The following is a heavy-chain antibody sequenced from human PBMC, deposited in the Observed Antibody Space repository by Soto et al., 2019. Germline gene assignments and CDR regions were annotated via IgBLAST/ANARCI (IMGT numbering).Heavy chain of an antibody. CDR3: ARALHYYDSSGYYLTSQRICYFDY. D-gene: IGHD3-22*01. J-gene: IGHJ4*02. CDR1: GYTFTSYG. CDR2: INAGSGST. V-gene: IGHV1-3*01. Sequence: ASVKVSCKASGYTFTSYGMHWVRQAPGQRLEWMGWINAGSGSTKYSQKFQGRVTITRDTSASTAYMELSRLRSDDTAVYYCARALHYYDSSGYYLTSQRICYFDYWGQGTLVTVSS.